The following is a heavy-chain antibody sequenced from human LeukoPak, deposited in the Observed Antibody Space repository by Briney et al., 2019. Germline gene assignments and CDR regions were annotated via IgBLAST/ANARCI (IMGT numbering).Heavy chain of an antibody. CDR3: AKGLWFGELFPDRPDAFDI. J-gene: IGHJ3*02. Sequence: GGSLRLSCAASGFIFSSYGMHWVRQAPGKGLEWVTFIRYDGSNKYYADSVKGRFTISRDNSKNTLYLQMNSLRAEDTAVYYCAKGLWFGELFPDRPDAFDIWGQGTMVTVSS. CDR2: IRYDGSNK. V-gene: IGHV3-30*02. D-gene: IGHD3-10*01. CDR1: GFIFSSYG.